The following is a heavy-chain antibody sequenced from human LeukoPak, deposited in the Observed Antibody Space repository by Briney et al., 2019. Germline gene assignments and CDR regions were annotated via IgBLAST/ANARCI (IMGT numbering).Heavy chain of an antibody. Sequence: GSSVKVSCKASGGTFSSYAISWVRQAPGQGLEWMGWISAYNGNTNYAQKLQGRVTMTTDTSTSTAYMELRSLRSDDTAVYYCARDSPDGYNPLGAFDIWGQGTMVTVSS. J-gene: IGHJ3*02. CDR1: GGTFSSYA. D-gene: IGHD5-24*01. V-gene: IGHV1-18*01. CDR2: ISAYNGNT. CDR3: ARDSPDGYNPLGAFDI.